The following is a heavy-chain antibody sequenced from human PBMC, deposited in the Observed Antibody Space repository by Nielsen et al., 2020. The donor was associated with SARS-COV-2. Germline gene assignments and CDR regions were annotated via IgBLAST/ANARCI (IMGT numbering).Heavy chain of an antibody. CDR2: IYYSGST. J-gene: IGHJ4*02. Sequence: GSLRLSCTVSGGSISSYYWSWIRQPPGKGLEWIGYIYYSGSTNYNPSLKSRVTISVDTSKNQFSLKLSSVTAADTAVYYCAKHGRDSSGYYSVYWGQGTLVTVSS. D-gene: IGHD3-22*01. CDR1: GGSISSYY. V-gene: IGHV4-59*01. CDR3: AKHGRDSSGYYSVY.